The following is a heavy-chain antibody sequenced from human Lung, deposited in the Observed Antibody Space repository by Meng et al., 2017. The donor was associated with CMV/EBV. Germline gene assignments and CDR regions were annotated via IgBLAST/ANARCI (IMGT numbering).Heavy chain of an antibody. Sequence: SGFTFSSYGMHWVRQAPGKGLEWVAVIWYDGSNKYYADSVKGRFTISRDNSKNTLYLQMNSLRAEDTAVYYCARDFPSRAQIVGVPDYWGQGTLVTVSS. D-gene: IGHD1-26*01. V-gene: IGHV3-33*01. CDR1: GFTFSSYG. CDR3: ARDFPSRAQIVGVPDY. CDR2: IWYDGSNK. J-gene: IGHJ4*02.